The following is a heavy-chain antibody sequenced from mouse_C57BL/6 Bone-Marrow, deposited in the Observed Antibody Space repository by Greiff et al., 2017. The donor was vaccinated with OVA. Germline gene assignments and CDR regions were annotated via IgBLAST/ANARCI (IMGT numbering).Heavy chain of an antibody. V-gene: IGHV1-55*01. CDR1: GYTFTSYW. J-gene: IGHJ1*03. CDR2: IYPGSGST. D-gene: IGHD1-1*01. CDR3: AREGIYYYGSWYFDV. Sequence: VQLQQPGAELVKPGASVKMSCKASGYTFTSYWITWVKPRPGQGLEWIGDIYPGSGSTNYNEKFKSKATLTVDTSSSTAYMQLSSLTSEDSAVYYCAREGIYYYGSWYFDVWGTGTTVTVSS.